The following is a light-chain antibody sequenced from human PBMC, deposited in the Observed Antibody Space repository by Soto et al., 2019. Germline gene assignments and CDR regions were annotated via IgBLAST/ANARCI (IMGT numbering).Light chain of an antibody. Sequence: QSVLTQPPSASGTPGQRFTISCSGSSSNIGSNYVYWYQQLPGTAPKLLIYRNNQRPSGVPDRFSGSKSGTSASLAISGLWSEDEADYYCAAWDDSLSGLFGTGTKLTVL. CDR2: RNN. J-gene: IGLJ1*01. CDR1: SSNIGSNY. CDR3: AAWDDSLSGL. V-gene: IGLV1-47*03.